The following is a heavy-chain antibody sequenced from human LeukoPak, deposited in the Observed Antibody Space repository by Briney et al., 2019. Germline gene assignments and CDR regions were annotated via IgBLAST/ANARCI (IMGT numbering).Heavy chain of an antibody. J-gene: IGHJ4*02. CDR3: VRDDCGPGDY. CDR1: GFTFSSYA. CDR2: ISGNGVST. Sequence: GGSLRLSCSASGFTFSSYAMHWVRQAPGRGLQYVSVISGNGVSTSYADSVKGRFTISRDNSKNTVYLQMTSLRAEDTAVYYCVRDDCGPGDYWGQGTLVTVST. V-gene: IGHV3-64D*06. D-gene: IGHD2-21*01.